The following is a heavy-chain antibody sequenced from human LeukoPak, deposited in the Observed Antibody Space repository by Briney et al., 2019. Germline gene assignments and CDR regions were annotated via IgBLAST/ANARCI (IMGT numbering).Heavy chain of an antibody. CDR3: ARGPRIVVVINPYYYYGMDV. D-gene: IGHD3-22*01. CDR1: GGSISSGGYY. J-gene: IGHJ6*02. Sequence: SETLSLTCTVSGGSISSGGYYWSWIRQHPGKGLEWIGYIYYSGSTYYNPSLKSRVTISVDTSKNQFSLKLSSVTAADTAVYYCARGPRIVVVINPYYYYGMDVWGQGTTVTVSS. CDR2: IYYSGST. V-gene: IGHV4-31*03.